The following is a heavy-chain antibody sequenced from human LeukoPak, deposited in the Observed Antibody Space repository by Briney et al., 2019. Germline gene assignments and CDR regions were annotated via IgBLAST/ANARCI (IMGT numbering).Heavy chain of an antibody. J-gene: IGHJ4*02. CDR2: IYHSGSA. D-gene: IGHD2-15*01. Sequence: PSETLSLTCSVSDYSISSGYYWGWIRQPPGKGLEWIGSMEWIGSIYHSGSAYYNPSLKSRVTMSVDTSKNQFSLKLSSVTAANTAVYYCASSPPYSRGHFDYWGQGTLVTVSS. CDR1: DYSISSGYY. V-gene: IGHV4-38-2*02. CDR3: ASSPPYSRGHFDY.